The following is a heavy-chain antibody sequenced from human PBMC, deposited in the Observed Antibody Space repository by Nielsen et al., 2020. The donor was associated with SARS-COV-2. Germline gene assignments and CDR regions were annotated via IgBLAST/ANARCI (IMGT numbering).Heavy chain of an antibody. V-gene: IGHV3-30*18. Sequence: GESLKISCAASGFTVSSNYMSWVRQAPGKGLEWVAVISYDGSNKYYADSVKGRFTISRDNSKNTLYLQMNSLRAEDTAVYYCAKTRGGGYNDAFDIWGQGTMVTVSS. J-gene: IGHJ3*02. D-gene: IGHD2-15*01. CDR2: ISYDGSNK. CDR1: GFTVSSNY. CDR3: AKTRGGGYNDAFDI.